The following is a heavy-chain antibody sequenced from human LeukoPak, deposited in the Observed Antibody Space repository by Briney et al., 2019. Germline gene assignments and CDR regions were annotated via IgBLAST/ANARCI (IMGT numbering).Heavy chain of an antibody. CDR1: GGSFSGHY. D-gene: IGHD3-16*02. J-gene: IGHJ6*03. V-gene: IGHV4-34*01. Sequence: SETLSLTCAVYGGSFSGHYWSWIRQPPGKGLEWIGEINHSGSTNYNPSLKSRVTISVDTSKNQFSLKLSSVTAADTAVYYCARGVRYYDNVWGSYLDYYYYYMDVWGKGTTVTVSS. CDR3: ARGVRYYDNVWGSYLDYYYYYMDV. CDR2: INHSGST.